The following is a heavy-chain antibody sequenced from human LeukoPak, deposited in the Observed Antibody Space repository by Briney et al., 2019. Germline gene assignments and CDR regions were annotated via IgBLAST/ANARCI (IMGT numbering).Heavy chain of an antibody. CDR2: IYYSGST. V-gene: IGHV4-39*01. D-gene: IGHD2-15*01. Sequence: SETLSLTCTVSGGSISSYYWGWIRQPPGKGLEWIGSIYYSGSTYYNPSLKSRVTISVDTSKNQFSLKLSSVTAADTAVYYCARHRYCSGGSCPLFDYWGQGTLVTVSS. CDR1: GGSISSYY. J-gene: IGHJ4*02. CDR3: ARHRYCSGGSCPLFDY.